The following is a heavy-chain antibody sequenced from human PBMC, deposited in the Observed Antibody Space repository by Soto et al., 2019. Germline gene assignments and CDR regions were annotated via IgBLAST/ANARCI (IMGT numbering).Heavy chain of an antibody. Sequence: EVQLVESGGGLVQPGGSLRLSCTASGFTFSDSWMTWVRQAPGKGLEWVARIKPDESEKKYADSVKGRFSISRDNAKNSMYLQMDSTRGEDTAVYYCVRGGSNYASWGQGTLVTVSS. CDR3: VRGGSNYAS. J-gene: IGHJ5*02. CDR1: GFTFSDSW. D-gene: IGHD4-4*01. CDR2: IKPDESEK. V-gene: IGHV3-7*01.